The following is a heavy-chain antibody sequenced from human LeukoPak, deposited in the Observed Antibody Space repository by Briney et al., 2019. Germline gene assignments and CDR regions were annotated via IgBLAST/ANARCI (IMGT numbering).Heavy chain of an antibody. CDR1: GFTFSSYW. Sequence: GRSLRLSCAASGFTFSSYWMHWVRQAPGKGVVWVSRINSDGSSTSYADSVKGRFTISRDNAKNTLYLQMNRLRAEDTAVYYCARAKRNGFDIWGQGTMISVSS. V-gene: IGHV3-74*01. CDR2: INSDGSST. J-gene: IGHJ3*02. CDR3: ARAKRNGFDI.